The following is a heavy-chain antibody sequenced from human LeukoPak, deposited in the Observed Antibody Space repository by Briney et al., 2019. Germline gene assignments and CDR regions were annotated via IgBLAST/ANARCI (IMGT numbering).Heavy chain of an antibody. Sequence: GGSLRLSCAASGFTFSSYWMHWVRQAPGKGLVWVSRIKSDGSNTNYADSVKGRFTISRDNAKNTLHLQMNSLRAEDTAVYYCARDPVEWELRGFDIWGPRDNGHRLF. D-gene: IGHD1-26*01. CDR2: IKSDGSNT. CDR1: GFTFSSYW. V-gene: IGHV3-74*01. CDR3: ARDPVEWELRGFDI. J-gene: IGHJ3*02.